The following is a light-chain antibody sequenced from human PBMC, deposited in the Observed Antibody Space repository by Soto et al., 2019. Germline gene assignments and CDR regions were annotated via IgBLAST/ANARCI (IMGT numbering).Light chain of an antibody. J-gene: IGKJ5*01. Sequence: DIQMTQSPSSLSASVGDRVTITCRASESIARHLNWYQQKPGKAPKLLIYAASSLQNGVPSRFRGGGSGTDFTLTISNLHTEDFATYYCQQSYSSLSITFGQGTRLQIK. CDR2: AAS. CDR1: ESIARH. CDR3: QQSYSSLSIT. V-gene: IGKV1-39*01.